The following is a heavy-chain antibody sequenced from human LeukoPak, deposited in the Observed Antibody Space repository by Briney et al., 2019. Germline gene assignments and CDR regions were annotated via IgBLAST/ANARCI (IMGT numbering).Heavy chain of an antibody. CDR3: AKGSSGYSGYLSY. J-gene: IGHJ4*02. CDR2: ISSDESNK. V-gene: IGHV3-30*18. CDR1: GFTFSSYG. D-gene: IGHD5-12*01. Sequence: PGRSLRLSCAASGFTFSSYGMQWVRQAPGKGLEWVAVISSDESNKYYADSVKGRFTISRDNSKNTLYLQMNSLRAEDTAVYYCAKGSSGYSGYLSYWGQGTLVTVSS.